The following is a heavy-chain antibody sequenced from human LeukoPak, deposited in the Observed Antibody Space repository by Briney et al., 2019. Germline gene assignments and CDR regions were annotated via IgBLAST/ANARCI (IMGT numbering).Heavy chain of an antibody. CDR3: TTDLPRAIVVVPPAADY. J-gene: IGHJ4*02. Sequence: PGGSLRLSCAASGFNFNNGWMSWVRQAPGKGREWVGRFKSKTDGGATEYGTAARGRFSISTDDSKNTLYLQMNSLKTGDTAVYYCTTDLPRAIVVVPPAADYWGQGTLVTVSS. D-gene: IGHD2-2*01. V-gene: IGHV3-15*01. CDR1: GFNFNNGW. CDR2: FKSKTDGGAT.